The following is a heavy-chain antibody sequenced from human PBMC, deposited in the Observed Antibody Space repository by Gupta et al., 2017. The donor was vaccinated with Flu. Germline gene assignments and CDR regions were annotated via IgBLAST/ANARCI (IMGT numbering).Heavy chain of an antibody. D-gene: IGHD3-3*01. CDR2: INHNSGTI. J-gene: IGHJ4*02. V-gene: IGHV3-48*02. Sequence: VDLVESGGGLVPPGGSLRLTCTGSEFTFNDYSITWVRQAQGKGLEWISYINHNSGTIYYLDSVGGRFTISRDNAKKSVFLHMKSLRDDDSAVYFCARDRKGSYDKSGPPFDSWGQGTLVTGSS. CDR1: EFTFNDYS. CDR3: ARDRKGSYDKSGPPFDS.